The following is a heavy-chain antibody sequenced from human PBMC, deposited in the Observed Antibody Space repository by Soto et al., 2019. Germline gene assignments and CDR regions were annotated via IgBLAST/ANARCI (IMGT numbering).Heavy chain of an antibody. V-gene: IGHV4-39*01. J-gene: IGHJ4*01. CDR1: GGSISSSSYY. CDR3: ARHSRAGVPAAAGTRGWFDY. D-gene: IGHD6-13*01. CDR2: IYYSGST. Sequence: QLQLQESGPGLVKPSETLSLTCTVSGGSISSSSYYWGWIRQPPGKGLEWMGSIYYSGSTYYNPSLKSRVSISVVTSKNQFSLGLSSVTAADTAVYYCARHSRAGVPAAAGTRGWFDYWGNRNLVTIYS.